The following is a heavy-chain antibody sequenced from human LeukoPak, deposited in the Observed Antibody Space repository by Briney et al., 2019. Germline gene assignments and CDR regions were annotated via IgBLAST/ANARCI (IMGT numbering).Heavy chain of an antibody. D-gene: IGHD6-6*01. V-gene: IGHV1-8*01. CDR2: MNPNSGNT. CDR1: GYTFTSYD. CDR3: ARVPIAARAFLP. J-gene: IGHJ4*02. Sequence: ASVKVSCRASGYTFTSYDINWVRQATGQGLEWMGWMNPNSGNTGYAQKFQGRVTMTRNTSISTAYMELSSLRSEDTAVYYCARVPIAARAFLPWGQGTLVIVSS.